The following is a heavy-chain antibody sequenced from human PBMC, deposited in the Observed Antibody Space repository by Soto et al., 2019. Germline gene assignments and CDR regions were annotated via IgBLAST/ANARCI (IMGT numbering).Heavy chain of an antibody. CDR2: ISYDGSNK. D-gene: IGHD6-25*01. CDR3: AKDIGAYSSGHGAFDI. V-gene: IGHV3-30*18. CDR1: GFTFSSYG. J-gene: IGHJ3*02. Sequence: QVQLVASGGGVVQPGRSLRLSCAASGFTFSSYGMHWVRQAPGKGLAWVAVISYDGSNKYYADSVKGRFTISRDNSQHTLYLQMNSLRAEDTAVYYCAKDIGAYSSGHGAFDIWGQGTMVTVSS.